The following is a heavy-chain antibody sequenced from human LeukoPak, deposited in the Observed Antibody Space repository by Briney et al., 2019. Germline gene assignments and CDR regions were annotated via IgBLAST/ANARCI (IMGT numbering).Heavy chain of an antibody. D-gene: IGHD5-18*01. CDR1: GFTFSNHA. CDR3: VKGLRSYGYSLFDY. CDR2: ISGGGETS. V-gene: IGHV3-23*01. J-gene: IGHJ4*02. Sequence: GGSLRLSCVASGFTFSNHAMNWVRQAPGEGLEWVSVISGGGETSYYADSVKGRFTISRDNSKNTISLQMNSLGAEDTAVYYCVKGLRSYGYSLFDYWGQGSLVTVSS.